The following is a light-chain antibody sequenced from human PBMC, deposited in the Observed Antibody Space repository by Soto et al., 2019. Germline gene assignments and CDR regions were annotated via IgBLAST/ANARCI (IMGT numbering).Light chain of an antibody. V-gene: IGKV3-20*01. J-gene: IGKJ1*01. CDR3: QQYGSSPRT. CDR2: GAS. CDR1: QRVSSGF. Sequence: EIVLTQSPGTLSLSPGERATLSCRASQRVSSGFLAWYQQKLGQAPSLLIYGASSRATGIPDRFSGSGSGTDFTLTINRLEPEDFAVYYCQQYGSSPRTFGQGTKVEIK.